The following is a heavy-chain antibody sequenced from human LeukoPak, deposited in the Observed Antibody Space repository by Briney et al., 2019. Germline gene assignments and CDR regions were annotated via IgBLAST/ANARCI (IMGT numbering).Heavy chain of an antibody. CDR3: ARINYGDY. V-gene: IGHV4-39*07. CDR1: GFTFSSYS. CDR2: IYYDGST. Sequence: GSLRLSCAASGFTFSSYSMNWVRQPPGKGLEWIGTIYYDGSTYYNPSLKSRVTISVDTSKNQFSLKLSSVTAADTAVYYCARINYGDYWGQGTLVTVSS. J-gene: IGHJ4*02.